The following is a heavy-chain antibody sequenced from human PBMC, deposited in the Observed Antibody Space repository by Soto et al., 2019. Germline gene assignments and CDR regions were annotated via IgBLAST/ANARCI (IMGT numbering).Heavy chain of an antibody. J-gene: IGHJ4*02. V-gene: IGHV1-69*02. CDR3: ARGYCSSTSCYMGGGPNDY. Sequence: SVKVSCKASGGTFSSYTVSWVRQAPGQGLEWMGRIIPILGIANYAQKFQGRVTITADKSTSTAYMELSSLRSEDTAVYYCARGYCSSTSCYMGGGPNDYWGQGTLVTVSS. CDR1: GGTFSSYT. D-gene: IGHD2-2*02. CDR2: IIPILGIA.